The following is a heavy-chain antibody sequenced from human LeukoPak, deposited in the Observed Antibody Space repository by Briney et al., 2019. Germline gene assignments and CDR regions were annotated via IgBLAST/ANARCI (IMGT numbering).Heavy chain of an antibody. D-gene: IGHD3-10*01. CDR3: ARHGGRITMVRGAPLRGSDAFDI. J-gene: IGHJ3*02. CDR2: IYYVGTT. CDR1: GGSISSINYY. V-gene: IGHV4-39*01. Sequence: SETLSLTCTVSGGSISSINYYWGWIRQAPGRGLECIGNIYYVGTTNYNPSLKSRVTISVDTSKNQFSLKLSSVTAADTAVYYCARHGGRITMVRGAPLRGSDAFDIWGQGTMVTVSS.